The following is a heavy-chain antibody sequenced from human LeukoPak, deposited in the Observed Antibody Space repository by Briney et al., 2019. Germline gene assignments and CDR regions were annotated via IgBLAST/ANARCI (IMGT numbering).Heavy chain of an antibody. Sequence: SETLSLTCTVSGGSISSYYWSWIRQPPGKGLEWIGYIYYSGSTYYNPSLKSRVTISVDTSKNQFSLKLSSVTAADTAVYYCARAPCSGGSCPYWYFDLWGRGTLVTVSS. V-gene: IGHV4-59*12. J-gene: IGHJ2*01. CDR3: ARAPCSGGSCPYWYFDL. CDR2: IYYSGST. D-gene: IGHD2-15*01. CDR1: GGSISSYY.